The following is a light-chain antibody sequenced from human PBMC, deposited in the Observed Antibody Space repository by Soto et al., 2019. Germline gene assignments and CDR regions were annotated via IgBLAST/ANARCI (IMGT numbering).Light chain of an antibody. CDR3: CSYAHTSRV. CDR1: SGDIGAYNY. J-gene: IGLJ3*02. Sequence: QSVLTQPRSVSGSPGQSVTFSCTGTSGDIGAYNYVSWYQFHPGKAPKMIIYDVNKRPSGVPDRFSGSKSGNTASLTISWLQAEEEADYYCCSYAHTSRVFGGGTKVTVL. CDR2: DVN. V-gene: IGLV2-11*01.